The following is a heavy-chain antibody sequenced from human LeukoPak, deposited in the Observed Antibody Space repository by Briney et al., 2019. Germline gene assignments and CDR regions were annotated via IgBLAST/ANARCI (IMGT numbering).Heavy chain of an antibody. CDR2: ISYDGSNK. CDR1: GFTFSTYG. D-gene: IGHD5-18*01. CDR3: AKDRFDAGAWIQLWTL. J-gene: IGHJ4*02. V-gene: IGHV3-30*18. Sequence: GGSLRLSCAASGFTFSTYGIHWARQAPGKGLEWVAVISYDGSNKYYADSVKGRFTISRDNSKNTLYLQMNSLRAEDTAVYYCAKDRFDAGAWIQLWTLWGQGTLVTVSS.